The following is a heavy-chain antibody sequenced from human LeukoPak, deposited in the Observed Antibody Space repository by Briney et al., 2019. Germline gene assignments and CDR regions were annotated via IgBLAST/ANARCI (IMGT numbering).Heavy chain of an antibody. CDR2: ISVSGGST. D-gene: IGHD2-21*02. CDR3: AKDVSSCGGDCPDS. V-gene: IGHV3-23*01. Sequence: GGSLRLSCVASGFTFTTYPMSWVRQAPEKGLEWVSGISVSGGSTYYADSVKGRFTISRDNSKNTVYLQMNSLRAEETAIYYCAKDVSSCGGDCPDSWGQGTLVTVSS. CDR1: GFTFTTYP. J-gene: IGHJ4*02.